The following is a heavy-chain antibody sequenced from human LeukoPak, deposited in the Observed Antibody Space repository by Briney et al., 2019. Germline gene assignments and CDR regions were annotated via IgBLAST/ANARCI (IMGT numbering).Heavy chain of an antibody. Sequence: PSETLSLTCTVSGGSISSSSYYWGWIRQPPGKGLEWIGSIYYSGSTNYNPSLKSRVTISVGASKNQFSLKLSSVTAADTAVYYCARGRGGYNVPFDYWGQGTLVTVSS. CDR1: GGSISSSSYY. D-gene: IGHD5-24*01. CDR2: IYYSGST. V-gene: IGHV4-39*07. J-gene: IGHJ4*02. CDR3: ARGRGGYNVPFDY.